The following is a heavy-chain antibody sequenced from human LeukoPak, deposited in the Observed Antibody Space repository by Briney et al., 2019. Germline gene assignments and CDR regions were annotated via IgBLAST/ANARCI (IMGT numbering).Heavy chain of an antibody. V-gene: IGHV4-39*07. CDR3: ARVFLVTMVRGASPGYFDY. D-gene: IGHD3-10*01. CDR2: IYYSGST. CDR1: GGSISSSSYY. Sequence: SETLSLTCTASGGSISSSSYYWGWIRQPPGKGLEWIGSIYYSGSTYYNPSLKSRVTISVDTSKNRFSLKLSSVTAADTAVYYCARVFLVTMVRGASPGYFDYWGQGTLVTVSS. J-gene: IGHJ4*02.